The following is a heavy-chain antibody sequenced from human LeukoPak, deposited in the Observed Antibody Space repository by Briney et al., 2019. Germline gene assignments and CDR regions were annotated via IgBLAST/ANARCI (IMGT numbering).Heavy chain of an antibody. CDR3: ARVDPPYCSGGSCYWDY. Sequence: GGSLRLSCAASGFTFSSYSINWVRQAPGKGLEWVSSISSSSSYVFYADSVKGRFTISRDNAKNSLYLLMNSLRVEGTAVYYCARVDPPYCSGGSCYWDYWGQGTLVTVSS. D-gene: IGHD2-15*01. J-gene: IGHJ4*02. CDR2: ISSSSSYV. V-gene: IGHV3-21*01. CDR1: GFTFSSYS.